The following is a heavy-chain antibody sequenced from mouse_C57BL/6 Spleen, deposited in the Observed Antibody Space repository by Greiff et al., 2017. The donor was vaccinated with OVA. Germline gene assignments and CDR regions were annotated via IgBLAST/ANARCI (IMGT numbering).Heavy chain of an antibody. CDR3: DKSGLYYSYFDY. J-gene: IGHJ2*01. D-gene: IGHD1-1*01. CDR2: IDPEDGDT. V-gene: IGHV14-2*01. Sequence: VQLQQSGAELVKPGASVKLSCTASGFNIKDYYMHWVKQRTEQGLEWIGRIDPEDGDTKYAPKFQGKATITADTSSNTAYLQLSSLTSEASAVYYCDKSGLYYSYFDYWGQGTTLTVSS. CDR1: GFNIKDYY.